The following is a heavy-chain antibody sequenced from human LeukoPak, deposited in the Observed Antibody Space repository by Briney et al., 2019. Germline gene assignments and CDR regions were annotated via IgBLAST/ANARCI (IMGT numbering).Heavy chain of an antibody. CDR2: ISGYNGNT. CDR1: GYTFSRYG. D-gene: IGHD2-2*02. V-gene: IGHV1-18*01. CDR3: ARATYCSSTSCYIRNDAFDI. J-gene: IGHJ3*02. Sequence: GASVKVCCTASGYTFSRYGISRVRQAPGQGLEWMGWISGYNGNTKSAQMVQGRVTMTTDTSTSTAYMELRSLRSDDTAVYYCARATYCSSTSCYIRNDAFDIWGQGTMVTVSS.